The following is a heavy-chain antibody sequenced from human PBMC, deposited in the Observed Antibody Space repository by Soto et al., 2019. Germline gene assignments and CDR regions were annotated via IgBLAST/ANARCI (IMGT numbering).Heavy chain of an antibody. CDR3: ARPDEGGYSSNHHYYDALDV. CDR1: GGTFRSYS. CDR2: IIPIFDIT. J-gene: IGHJ6*02. D-gene: IGHD3-22*01. V-gene: IGHV1-69*01. Sequence: QVQLVQSGAEVKKPGSSVKVSCKASGGTFRSYSISWVRHAPGQGLEWMGGIIPIFDITNYSQKFQGRVTITADESTITAYMELSSLGSDDTAVYYCARPDEGGYSSNHHYYDALDVWGQETTVTV.